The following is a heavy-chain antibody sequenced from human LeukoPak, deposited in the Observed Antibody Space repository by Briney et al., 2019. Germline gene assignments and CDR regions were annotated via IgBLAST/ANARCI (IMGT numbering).Heavy chain of an antibody. Sequence: GGSLRLSCAASGFTFSDYYMSWIRQAPGKGLEWVSYISSSGSTIYYADSVKGRFTISRDNAKNSLYLQMNSLRAEDTAVYYCASYCSSTSCYPSDLGYWGQGTLVTVSS. J-gene: IGHJ4*02. D-gene: IGHD2-2*01. V-gene: IGHV3-11*04. CDR1: GFTFSDYY. CDR2: ISSSGSTI. CDR3: ASYCSSTSCYPSDLGY.